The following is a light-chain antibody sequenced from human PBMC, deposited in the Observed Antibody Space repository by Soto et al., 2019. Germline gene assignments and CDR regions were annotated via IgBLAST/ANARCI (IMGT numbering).Light chain of an antibody. CDR2: WAS. CDR1: QSVLYCSNNKNY. V-gene: IGKV4-1*01. Sequence: DIVMTQSPDSLAVSLGERATINCKSSQSVLYCSNNKNYLTWYQQKPGQPPKLLIYWASTRESGVPHRFSGSGSGTDFTLTISSLQAEDVAVYYCQQYYSTPITFGQGTRLEIK. CDR3: QQYYSTPIT. J-gene: IGKJ5*01.